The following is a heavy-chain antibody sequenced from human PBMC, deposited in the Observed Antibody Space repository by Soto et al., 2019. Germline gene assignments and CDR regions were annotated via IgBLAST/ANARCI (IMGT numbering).Heavy chain of an antibody. CDR1: GGTFSSYA. J-gene: IGHJ6*02. Sequence: QVQLVQSGAEVKKPGSSVKVSCKASGGTFSSYAISWVRQAPRQGLEWMGGIIPIFGTANYAQKFQGRVTITADESTSTAYMELSSLRSEDTAVYYCASQVTYYYDSSPLGHYYYGMDVWGQGTTVTVSS. CDR3: ASQVTYYYDSSPLGHYYYGMDV. D-gene: IGHD3-22*01. CDR2: IIPIFGTA. V-gene: IGHV1-69*01.